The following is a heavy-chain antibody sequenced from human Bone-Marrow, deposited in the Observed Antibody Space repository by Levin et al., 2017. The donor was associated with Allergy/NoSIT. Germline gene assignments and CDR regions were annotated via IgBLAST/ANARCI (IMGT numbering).Heavy chain of an antibody. Sequence: GESLKISCAASGFTFSSYAMHWVRQAPGKGLEWVAVISYDGSNKYYADSVKGRFTISRDNSKNTLYLQMNSLRAEDTAVYYCARESSGPPRSFDYWGQGTLVTVSS. CDR2: ISYDGSNK. CDR1: GFTFSSYA. V-gene: IGHV3-30-3*01. D-gene: IGHD1-14*01. CDR3: ARESSGPPRSFDY. J-gene: IGHJ4*02.